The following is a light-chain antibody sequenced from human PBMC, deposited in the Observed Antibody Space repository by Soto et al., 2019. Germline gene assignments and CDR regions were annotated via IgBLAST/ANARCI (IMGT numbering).Light chain of an antibody. Sequence: DIQMTQSPSTLSASVGDRVTITCRASQSISTWLAWYQQKPGNAPKLLIYKASFLESGVPSRFTGSGSETEFTLTISSLQPDDFATYYCLQYNSFSWTFGQGTKVEI. V-gene: IGKV1-5*03. CDR3: LQYNSFSWT. J-gene: IGKJ1*01. CDR2: KAS. CDR1: QSISTW.